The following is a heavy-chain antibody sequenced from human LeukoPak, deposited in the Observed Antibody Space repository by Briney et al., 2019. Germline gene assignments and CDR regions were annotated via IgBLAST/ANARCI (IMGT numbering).Heavy chain of an antibody. J-gene: IGHJ5*02. V-gene: IGHV4-59*01. CDR3: ARDLYRGNWFDP. Sequence: SETLSLTCTVSGGSIRGYYWSWIRQFPGKGLEWIAYIYHSGSTNYNPSLKSRATISVDTSKSQFSLRLSSVTAAHTAVYYCARDLYRGNWFDPWGQGTLVTVSS. D-gene: IGHD1-14*01. CDR1: GGSIRGYY. CDR2: IYHSGST.